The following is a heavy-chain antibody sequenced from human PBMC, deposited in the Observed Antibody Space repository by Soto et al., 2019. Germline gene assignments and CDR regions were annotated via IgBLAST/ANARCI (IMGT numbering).Heavy chain of an antibody. CDR3: ARLKGKQLWLPRYYYYGMDV. V-gene: IGHV5-51*01. CDR1: GYSFTSYW. Sequence: EVQLVQSGAEVKKPGESLKISCKGSGYSFTSYWIGWVRQMPGKGLEWMGIIYPGDSDTRYSPSFQGQVTISADKSISTAYLQWSSLKASDTAMYYCARLKGKQLWLPRYYYYGMDVWGQGTTVTVSS. CDR2: IYPGDSDT. D-gene: IGHD5-18*01. J-gene: IGHJ6*02.